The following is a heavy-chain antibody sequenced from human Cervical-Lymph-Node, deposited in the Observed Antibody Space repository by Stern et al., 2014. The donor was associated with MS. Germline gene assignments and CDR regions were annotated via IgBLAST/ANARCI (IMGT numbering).Heavy chain of an antibody. Sequence: VQLVESGGGVVKPGRSLRLSCEASGFTFSNYGMHWVRQAPGKGLEWLAVIWYDGNKKYYADSVKGRFTISRDNSKNTLFLQMSSLTAEDTALYYCARGNWNYEGMGYWGQGTLVTVSS. CDR2: IWYDGNKK. V-gene: IGHV3-33*01. CDR1: GFTFSNYG. CDR3: ARGNWNYEGMGY. D-gene: IGHD1-7*01. J-gene: IGHJ4*02.